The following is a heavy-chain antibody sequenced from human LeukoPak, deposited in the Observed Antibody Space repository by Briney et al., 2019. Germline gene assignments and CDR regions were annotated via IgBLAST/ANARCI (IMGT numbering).Heavy chain of an antibody. CDR2: IYYSGST. CDR3: ANYYYDSSGYYYFDY. Sequence: SETLSLTCTVSDGSISSYYWSWIRQPPGKGLEWIGHIYYSGSTNYNPSLKSRVTISVDTSKNQFSLKLSSVTAADTAVYYCANYYYDSSGYYYFDYWGQGTLVTVSS. D-gene: IGHD3-22*01. V-gene: IGHV4-59*01. J-gene: IGHJ4*02. CDR1: DGSISSYY.